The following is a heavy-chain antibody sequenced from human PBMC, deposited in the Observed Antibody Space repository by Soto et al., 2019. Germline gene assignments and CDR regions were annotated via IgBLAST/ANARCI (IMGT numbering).Heavy chain of an antibody. CDR3: ARVEEYSSGWYLYNWFDP. CDR2: IYYSGST. Sequence: SETLSLTCTVSGGSISSYYWSWIRQPPGKGLEWIGYIYYSGSTNYNPSLKSRVTISVDTSKNQFSLKLSSVTAADTAVYYCARVEEYSSGWYLYNWFDPWGQGTLVTVSS. CDR1: GGSISSYY. J-gene: IGHJ5*02. V-gene: IGHV4-59*01. D-gene: IGHD6-19*01.